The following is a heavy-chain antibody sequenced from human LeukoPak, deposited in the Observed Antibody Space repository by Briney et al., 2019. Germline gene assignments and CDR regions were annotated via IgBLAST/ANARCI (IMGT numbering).Heavy chain of an antibody. CDR2: ISYSGTA. D-gene: IGHD6-13*01. Sequence: PSETLSLTCTVSGGSISDLYWSWIRQPPGKGLEWIGYISYSGTANYNPSLKSRVTISLDTSKNQFSLKLTSVTAADTAVYYCARQWAAAGTIDFWGQGTLVTVSP. V-gene: IGHV4-59*08. J-gene: IGHJ4*02. CDR1: GGSISDLY. CDR3: ARQWAAAGTIDF.